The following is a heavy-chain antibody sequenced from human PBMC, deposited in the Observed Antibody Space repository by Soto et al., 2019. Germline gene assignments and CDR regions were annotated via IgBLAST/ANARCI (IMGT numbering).Heavy chain of an antibody. J-gene: IGHJ4*02. CDR2: ISDDGSTA. Sequence: GGSLRLSCAVSGFTFSAYWMHWVRQVPGKGLTWVSRISDDGSTATYADSVKGRFIISRDNAKNSLYLEMNTLRADDSGLYYCDRGTPVSSTGTGANWGRGTLVTVSS. CDR1: GFTFSAYW. V-gene: IGHV3-74*01. CDR3: DRGTPVSSTGTGAN. D-gene: IGHD1-1*01.